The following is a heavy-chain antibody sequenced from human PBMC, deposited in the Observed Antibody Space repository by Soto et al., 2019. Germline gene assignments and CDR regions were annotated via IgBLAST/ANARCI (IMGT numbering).Heavy chain of an antibody. Sequence: QVQLVQSGAEVKKPGSSVKVSCKTSGGTFSTYTITWVRQAPGQGLEWMGRIIPILGTINYAQKFQGRVTITADKSTTTADMRLRSLRSEDSALYYCARSIVAADAFDIWGQGTMVTVSS. CDR3: ARSIVAADAFDI. CDR1: GGTFSTYT. D-gene: IGHD5-12*01. J-gene: IGHJ3*02. CDR2: IIPILGTI. V-gene: IGHV1-69*08.